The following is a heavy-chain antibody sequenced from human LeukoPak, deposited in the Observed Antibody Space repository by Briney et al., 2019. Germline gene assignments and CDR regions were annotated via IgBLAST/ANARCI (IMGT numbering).Heavy chain of an antibody. D-gene: IGHD2-21*02. CDR1: GYTFISYG. V-gene: IGHV1-18*01. Sequence: ASVKVSCKASGYTFISYGISWVRQAPGQGLEWMGWISGYNGNTNYAQNLQGRVTMTTDTSTSTAYMELRSLRSDDTAVYYCAKGLGVVTAQSEQPKPRYFDLWGRGTQVTVSS. CDR3: AKGLGVVTAQSEQPKPRYFDL. CDR2: ISGYNGNT. J-gene: IGHJ2*01.